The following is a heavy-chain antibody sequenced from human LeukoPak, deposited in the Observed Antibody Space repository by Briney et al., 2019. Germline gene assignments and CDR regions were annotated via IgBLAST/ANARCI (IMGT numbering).Heavy chain of an antibody. V-gene: IGHV1-18*01. Sequence: GASVKVSCKASGYTFTSYGISWVRQAPGQGLEWMGWISAYNGNTNYAQKLQGRVTMTTDTSTSTAYMELRSLRSDDTAVYYCAKDREGQQLAQGAFDIWGQGTMVTVSS. J-gene: IGHJ3*02. CDR1: GYTFTSYG. CDR3: AKDREGQQLAQGAFDI. D-gene: IGHD6-13*01. CDR2: ISAYNGNT.